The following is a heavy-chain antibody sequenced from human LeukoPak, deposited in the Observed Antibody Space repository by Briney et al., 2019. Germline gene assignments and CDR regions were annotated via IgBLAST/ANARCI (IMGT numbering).Heavy chain of an antibody. CDR2: ISAYNGNT. CDR3: ARGGHDYGDFYFDY. J-gene: IGHJ4*02. Sequence: ASVKVSCKASGYTFTSYAMHWVRQAPGQRLEWMGWISAYNGNTNYAQKLQGRVTMTTDTSTSTAYMELRSLRSDDTAVYYCARGGHDYGDFYFDYWGQGTLVTVSS. CDR1: GYTFTSYA. V-gene: IGHV1-18*01. D-gene: IGHD4-17*01.